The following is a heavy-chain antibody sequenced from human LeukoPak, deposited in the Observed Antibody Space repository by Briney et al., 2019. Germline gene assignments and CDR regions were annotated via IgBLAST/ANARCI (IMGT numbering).Heavy chain of an antibody. J-gene: IGHJ6*02. CDR2: VNPNSGNT. D-gene: IGHD6-19*01. CDR3: ARVFYSSGWYSTFLYGMDV. CDR1: GYTFTSYD. V-gene: IGHV1-8*01. Sequence: ASVKVSCKASGYTFTSYDINWVRQATGQGLEWMGWVNPNSGNTGYAQKFQGRVTMTRNTSISTAYMELSSLRSEDTAVYYCARVFYSSGWYSTFLYGMDVWGQGTTVTVSS.